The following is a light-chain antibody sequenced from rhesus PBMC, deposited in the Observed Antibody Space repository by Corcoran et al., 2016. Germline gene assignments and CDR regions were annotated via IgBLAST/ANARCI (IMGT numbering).Light chain of an antibody. J-gene: IGKJ2*01. CDR3: QHGYGTPYS. V-gene: IGKV1-74*01. CDR2: KAS. Sequence: DIQMTQSPSSLSASVGDRVTITCRASENVNNFLNWYQQKTGKAPELLIYKASTLQSGVPSRFSGRGSGTDYTFTISSLQPEDVATYYCQHGYGTPYSFGQGTKVEIK. CDR1: ENVNNF.